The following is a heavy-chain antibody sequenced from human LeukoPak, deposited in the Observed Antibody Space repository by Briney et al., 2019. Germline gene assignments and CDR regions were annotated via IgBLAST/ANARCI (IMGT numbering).Heavy chain of an antibody. CDR2: IYHSGST. V-gene: IGHV4-30-2*01. CDR1: GGSISSGGYY. D-gene: IGHD1/OR15-1a*01. CDR3: ARLDGEHGYFQH. J-gene: IGHJ1*01. Sequence: SETLSLTCTVSGGSISSGGYYWSWIRQPPGKGLEWIGYIYHSGSTYYNPSLKSRVTISVDRSKNQFSLKLSSVTAADTAVYYCARLDGEHGYFQHWGQGTLVTVSS.